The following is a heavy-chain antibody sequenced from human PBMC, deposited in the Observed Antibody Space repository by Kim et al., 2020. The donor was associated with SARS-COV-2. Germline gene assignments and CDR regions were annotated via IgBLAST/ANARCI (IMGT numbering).Heavy chain of an antibody. J-gene: IGHJ4*02. CDR2: INHSGST. Sequence: SETLSLTCAVYGGSFSGYYWSWIRQPPGKGLEWIGEINHSGSTNYNPSLKSRVTISVDTSKNQFSLKLSSVTAADTAVYYCARWRVSGPADYWGQGTLVTVSS. V-gene: IGHV4-34*01. CDR3: ARWRVSGPADY. D-gene: IGHD3-3*01. CDR1: GGSFSGYY.